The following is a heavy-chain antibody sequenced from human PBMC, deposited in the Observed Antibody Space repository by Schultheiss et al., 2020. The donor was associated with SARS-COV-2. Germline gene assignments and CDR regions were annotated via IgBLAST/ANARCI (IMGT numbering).Heavy chain of an antibody. V-gene: IGHV4-59*12. J-gene: IGHJ4*02. Sequence: GSLRLSCAASGFTFSNAWMSWVRQAPGKGLEWIGYIYYSGSTYYNPSLKSRVTISVDRSKNQFSLKLSSVTAADTAVYYCAAQRVWFGGGDYWGQGTLVTVSS. D-gene: IGHD3-10*01. CDR1: GFTFSNAW. CDR3: AAQRVWFGGGDY. CDR2: IYYSGST.